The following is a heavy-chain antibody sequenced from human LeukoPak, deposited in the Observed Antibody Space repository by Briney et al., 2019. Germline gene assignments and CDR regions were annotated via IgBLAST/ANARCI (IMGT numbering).Heavy chain of an antibody. Sequence: GGSLRLSCAASGFTFSSSGMNWVRQAPGKGLEWVSYIISSSNTIYYADSVKGRFTISRDNSKNSLYLQMNSLKAEDTAVYYCAREEKMEEGYYYYMDVWGKGTTVTVSS. CDR3: AREEKMEEGYYYYMDV. CDR1: GFTFSSSG. D-gene: IGHD5-24*01. CDR2: IISSSNTI. J-gene: IGHJ6*03. V-gene: IGHV3-48*01.